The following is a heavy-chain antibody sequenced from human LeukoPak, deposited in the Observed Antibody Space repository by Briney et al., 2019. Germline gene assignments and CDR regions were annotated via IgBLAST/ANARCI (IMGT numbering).Heavy chain of an antibody. D-gene: IGHD6-13*01. Sequence: ASVKVSCKASGYTFTSYYLHWVRQAPGHRAEWMGIIYTNDGSARYARKFQGRVAMTRDTSTGTVYMELSSLSSDDTAVYYCARARAAAGAQYFQHWGQGTLVSASS. V-gene: IGHV1-46*01. CDR1: GYTFTSYY. J-gene: IGHJ1*01. CDR3: ARARAAAGAQYFQH. CDR2: IYTNDGSA.